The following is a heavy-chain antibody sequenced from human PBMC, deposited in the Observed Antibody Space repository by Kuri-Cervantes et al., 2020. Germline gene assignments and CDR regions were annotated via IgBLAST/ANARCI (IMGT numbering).Heavy chain of an antibody. Sequence: SGPTLVKPTQTLTLTCTFSGFSLSTSGVGVGWIRQPPGKALEWFALIYWDDDKRYSPSLKSRLTITKDTSKNQVVLTMTNMDPVDTATYYCAHRQDDFWSGYYGANYYFDYWGQGTLVTVSS. V-gene: IGHV2-5*02. CDR2: IYWDDDK. J-gene: IGHJ4*02. CDR3: AHRQDDFWSGYYGANYYFDY. D-gene: IGHD3-3*01. CDR1: GFSLSTSGVG.